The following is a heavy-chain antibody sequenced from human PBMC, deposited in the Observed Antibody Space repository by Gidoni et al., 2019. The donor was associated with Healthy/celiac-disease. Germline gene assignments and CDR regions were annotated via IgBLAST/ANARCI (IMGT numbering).Heavy chain of an antibody. J-gene: IGHJ6*02. V-gene: IGHV1-2*02. CDR3: ASLRGAMSGIYAHYVIDV. CDR1: GWTFTGHY. Sequence: QAQLVQSGAEVTKPGASVKVSCKASGWTFTGHYMHGVRQAPGQGLEWMGWINPNRGGTNYEQKFQCRVPMTRDTSISTAYMELSRLRSDDTAVYYCASLRGAMSGIYAHYVIDVWGQGTTVTVSS. CDR2: INPNRGGT. D-gene: IGHD3-10*01.